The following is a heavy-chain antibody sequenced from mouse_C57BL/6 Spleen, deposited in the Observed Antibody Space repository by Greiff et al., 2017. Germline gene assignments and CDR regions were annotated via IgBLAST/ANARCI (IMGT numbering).Heavy chain of an antibody. J-gene: IGHJ4*01. CDR3: ARDEVYAMCY. V-gene: IGHV5-4*01. CDR2: ISDGGSYT. Sequence: EVQRVESGGGLVKPGGSLKLSCAASGFTFSSYAMSWVRQTPEKRLEWVATISDGGSYTYYPDNVKGRFTISRDNAKNNLDLQSGHLKSEDTAMYYLARDEVYAMCYWGQGTSVTVAS. CDR1: GFTFSSYA.